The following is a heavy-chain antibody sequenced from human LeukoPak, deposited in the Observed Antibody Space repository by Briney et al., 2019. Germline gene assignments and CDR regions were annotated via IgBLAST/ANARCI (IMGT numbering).Heavy chain of an antibody. D-gene: IGHD4-17*01. V-gene: IGHV3-66*01. J-gene: IGHJ4*02. CDR3: ARVPVTTKADVDYYFDY. Sequence: PGGSLRLSCAASGFAVSSNYMSWVRQAPGKGLEWVSVIYSGGSTYYADSVKGRFTISRDNSKNTLYLQMNSLRAEDTAVYYCARVPVTTKADVDYYFDYWGQGTLVT. CDR1: GFAVSSNY. CDR2: IYSGGST.